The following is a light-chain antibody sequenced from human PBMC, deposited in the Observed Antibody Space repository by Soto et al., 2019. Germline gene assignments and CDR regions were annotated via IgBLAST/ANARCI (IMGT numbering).Light chain of an antibody. CDR2: DVS. Sequence: QSALTQPASVSGSPAQSITISCTGTSSDFGGSNYDSWYQQHPGRAPKVLIDDVSNRPAGVSDRFSGARSGNTASLTISGRHSEDEADYYCCSYTSSNSLVFGTGTKVTVL. J-gene: IGLJ1*01. V-gene: IGLV2-14*01. CDR3: CSYTSSNSLV. CDR1: SSDFGGSNY.